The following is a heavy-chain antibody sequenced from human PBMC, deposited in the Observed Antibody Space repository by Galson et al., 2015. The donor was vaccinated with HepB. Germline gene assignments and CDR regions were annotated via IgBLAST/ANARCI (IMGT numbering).Heavy chain of an antibody. CDR1: GFTFTSSA. D-gene: IGHD4-23*01. J-gene: IGHJ6*02. V-gene: IGHV1-58*02. CDR2: IVVGSGNT. CDR3: AADRVPSTVVTGGGYYYGMDV. Sequence: SVKVSCKASGFTFTSSAMQWVRQARGQRLEWIGWIVVGSGNTNYAQKFQERVTITRDMSTSTAYMELSSLRSEDTAVYYCAADRVPSTVVTGGGYYYGMDVWGQGTTVTVSS.